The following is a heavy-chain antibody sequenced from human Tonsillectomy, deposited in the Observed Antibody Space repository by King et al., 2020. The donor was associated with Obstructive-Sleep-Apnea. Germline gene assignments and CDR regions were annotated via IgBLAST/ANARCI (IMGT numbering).Heavy chain of an antibody. CDR2: IYPGDSHT. D-gene: IGHD5-12*01. Sequence: ESQLVQSGAEVKKPGESLKISCKGSGYSFTTYWIGWVRQMPGKGLEWMGIIYPGDSHTRYSPSFQGQITISADKSIRTAYLQGSSLKASDTAMYYCARLEGDIAAVSHNYDYWGQGTLVTVSS. V-gene: IGHV5-51*01. CDR3: ARLEGDIAAVSHNYDY. J-gene: IGHJ4*02. CDR1: GYSFTTYW.